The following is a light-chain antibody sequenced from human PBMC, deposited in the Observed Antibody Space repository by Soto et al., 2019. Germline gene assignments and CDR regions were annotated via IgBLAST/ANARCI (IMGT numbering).Light chain of an antibody. Sequence: EILFTHSPCTLALSPCERATLSCSAVQSVSSYLAWYQQIPGQAPRLLIYDASTRATGIPARFSGSGSGTGFTLTISSLEPEDFAVYYCQQRSNRPPGITFGQGTRLEIK. CDR1: QSVSSY. CDR2: DAS. J-gene: IGKJ5*01. CDR3: QQRSNRPPGIT. V-gene: IGKV3-11*01.